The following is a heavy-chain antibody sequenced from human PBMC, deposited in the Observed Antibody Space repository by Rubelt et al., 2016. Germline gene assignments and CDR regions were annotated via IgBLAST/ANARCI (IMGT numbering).Heavy chain of an antibody. D-gene: IGHD5/OR15-5a*01. CDR1: GFTFSSYA. Sequence: EVQLLESGGGLVQPGGSLRLSCAASGFTFSSYAMSWVRQAPGQGLEWVSSISGSGLSTYYADSVKGRFTISRDNSKNTLYLQMDSLRAEDTAVFYCAKCNVGGSIYDAFVIWGQGTMVTVSS. J-gene: IGHJ3*02. V-gene: IGHV3-23*01. CDR3: AKCNVGGSIYDAFVI. CDR2: ISGSGLST.